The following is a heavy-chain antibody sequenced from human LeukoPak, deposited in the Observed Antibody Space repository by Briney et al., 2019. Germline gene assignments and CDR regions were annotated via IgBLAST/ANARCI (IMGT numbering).Heavy chain of an antibody. J-gene: IGHJ4*02. CDR1: GITFSRSW. CDR3: ARDRGGRSGLDD. Sequence: GGSLRLSCAASGITFSRSWMSWVRQAPGKGLEWVAFIKEDGGEIFYVDSVKGRFTISRDNAENFLYLQMNSLRAKDTAVYYCARDRGGRSGLDDWGQGTLVTVSS. V-gene: IGHV3-7*04. D-gene: IGHD2-15*01. CDR2: IKEDGGEI.